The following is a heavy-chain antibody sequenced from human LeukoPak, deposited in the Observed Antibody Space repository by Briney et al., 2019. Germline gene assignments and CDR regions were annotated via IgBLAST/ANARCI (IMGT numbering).Heavy chain of an antibody. Sequence: PSETLSLTCTVSGGSISSSSYYWGWIRQPPGKGLEWIGSIYYSGSTYYNPSLKSRVTISVDTSKNQFSLKLSSVTAADTAVYYCARDIPSGYYDGYWGQGTLVTVSS. CDR1: GGSISSSSYY. D-gene: IGHD3-22*01. V-gene: IGHV4-39*07. J-gene: IGHJ4*02. CDR2: IYYSGST. CDR3: ARDIPSGYYDGY.